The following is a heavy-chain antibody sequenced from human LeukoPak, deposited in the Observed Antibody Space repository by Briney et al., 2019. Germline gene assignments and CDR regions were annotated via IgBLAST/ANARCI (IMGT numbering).Heavy chain of an antibody. D-gene: IGHD6-13*01. Sequence: EASVKVSCKASGYTFTGYYMHWVRQAPGQGLEWMGWINPNSGGTNYAQKFQGRVTMTRDTSISTAYMELSRLRSDDTAVYYCARGQRIAAAGISAFNWFDPWGQGTLVTVSS. CDR2: INPNSGGT. J-gene: IGHJ5*02. CDR1: GYTFTGYY. CDR3: ARGQRIAAAGISAFNWFDP. V-gene: IGHV1-2*02.